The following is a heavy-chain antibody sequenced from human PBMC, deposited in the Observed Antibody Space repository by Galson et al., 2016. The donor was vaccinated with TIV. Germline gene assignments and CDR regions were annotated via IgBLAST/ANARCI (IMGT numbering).Heavy chain of an antibody. Sequence: SLRLSCATSGFTFSRYGMHWVRQAPGKGLEWVAVIWYEGNNRDYADSVKGRFTISRDNSKSTLYLHMNSLRVEDTAVYYCARMFGLDSGYDAWGQGTLVTVSS. CDR3: ARMFGLDSGYDA. CDR2: IWYEGNNR. D-gene: IGHD5-12*01. V-gene: IGHV3-33*01. J-gene: IGHJ5*02. CDR1: GFTFSRYG.